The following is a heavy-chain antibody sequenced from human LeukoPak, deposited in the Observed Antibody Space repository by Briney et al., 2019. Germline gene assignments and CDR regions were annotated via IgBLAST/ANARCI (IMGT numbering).Heavy chain of an antibody. CDR2: ISYDGSNK. CDR3: AKEGGYDYWYIDY. V-gene: IGHV3-30*18. J-gene: IGHJ4*02. Sequence: PGRSLRLSCAASGFTFSSYGMHWVRQAPGKGLEWVAVISYDGSNKYYADSVKGRFTISRDNSKNTLYLQMNSLRAEDTAVYYCAKEGGYDYWYIDYWGQGTLVTVSS. D-gene: IGHD5-12*01. CDR1: GFTFSSYG.